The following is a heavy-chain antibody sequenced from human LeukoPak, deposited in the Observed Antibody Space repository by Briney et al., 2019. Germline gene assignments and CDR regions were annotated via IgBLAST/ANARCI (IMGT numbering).Heavy chain of an antibody. J-gene: IGHJ4*02. Sequence: PSETLSLTCTVSGDSISSYYWSWIRQSPGKGLEWIGYIYYTGTTSYNPFLKSRVTISVDTSKNQFSLRLTSLTAADTAVYYCAKGGKGFPLGLRFDSWGQGALVSVSS. V-gene: IGHV4-59*01. D-gene: IGHD2-21*01. CDR1: GDSISSYY. CDR2: IYYTGTT. CDR3: AKGGKGFPLGLRFDS.